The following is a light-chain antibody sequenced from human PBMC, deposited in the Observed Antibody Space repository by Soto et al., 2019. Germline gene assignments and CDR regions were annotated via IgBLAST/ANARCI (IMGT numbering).Light chain of an antibody. CDR1: QSVGSN. CDR3: QQYNNWPRT. CDR2: GAS. Sequence: EIVMTQSPATLSVSPGDRATLSCRASQSVGSNLAWYQQKPGQAPRLLIYGASTRVTGIPARFSGSGSGTEFTLTISSLQSEDFAVYYCQQYNNWPRTFGQGTKVDTK. V-gene: IGKV3-15*01. J-gene: IGKJ1*01.